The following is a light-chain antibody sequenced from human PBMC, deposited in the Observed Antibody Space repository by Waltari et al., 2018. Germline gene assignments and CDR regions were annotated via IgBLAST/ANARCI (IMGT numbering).Light chain of an antibody. Sequence: IQMTHSPSSVSPSVGDSVTITCRASEDISSWLAWYQQKAGKVPKLLIHAASNLQSGVPSRFSGRGYGTDFTLTISSLQPEDFATYYCQQSRSVPLTFGGGTKVEIK. CDR1: EDISSW. CDR3: QQSRSVPLT. V-gene: IGKV1D-12*01. CDR2: AAS. J-gene: IGKJ4*01.